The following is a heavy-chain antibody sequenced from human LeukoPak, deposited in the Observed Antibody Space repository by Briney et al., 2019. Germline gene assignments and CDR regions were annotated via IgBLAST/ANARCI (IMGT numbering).Heavy chain of an antibody. Sequence: PGGSLRLSCAASGFTFSSYEMNWVRQAPGKGLEWVSYISSSGSTIYYADSVKGRFTISRDNSKNTLYLQMNSLRAEDTAVYYCASRQSSSYYYYYMDVWGKGTTVTVSS. CDR3: ASRQSSSYYYYYMDV. V-gene: IGHV3-48*03. D-gene: IGHD6-6*01. CDR2: ISSSGSTI. J-gene: IGHJ6*03. CDR1: GFTFSSYE.